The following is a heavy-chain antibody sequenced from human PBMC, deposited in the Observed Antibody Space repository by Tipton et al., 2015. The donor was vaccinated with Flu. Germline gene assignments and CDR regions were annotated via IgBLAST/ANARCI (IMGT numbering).Heavy chain of an antibody. J-gene: IGHJ4*02. CDR3: AGDLGSSWGIDY. V-gene: IGHV3-21*01. CDR1: GFTFSSYS. CDR2: ISSSSSYI. D-gene: IGHD6-13*01. Sequence: GSLRLSCAASGFTFSSYSMNWVRQAPGKGLEWVSSISSSSSYIYYADSVKGRFTISRDNAKNSLYLQMNSLRAEDTAVYYCAGDLGSSWGIDYWGQGTLVTVSP.